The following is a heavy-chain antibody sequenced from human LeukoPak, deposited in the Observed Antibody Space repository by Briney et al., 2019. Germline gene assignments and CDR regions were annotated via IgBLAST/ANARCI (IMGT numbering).Heavy chain of an antibody. CDR3: AREIAVAGTVWFDP. CDR1: GGSISSYY. J-gene: IGHJ5*02. Sequence: SETLSLTCTVSGGSISSYYWSWIRQPPGKGLEWIGYIYYSGSTNYNPSLKSRVTISVDMSKNQFSLKLSSVTAADTAVYYCAREIAVAGTVWFDPWGQGTLVTVSS. CDR2: IYYSGST. D-gene: IGHD6-19*01. V-gene: IGHV4-59*01.